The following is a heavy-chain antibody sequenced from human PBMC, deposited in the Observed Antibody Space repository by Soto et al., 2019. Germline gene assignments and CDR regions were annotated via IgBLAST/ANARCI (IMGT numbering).Heavy chain of an antibody. CDR2: IYYSGST. CDR3: ARDYYDSSGYDKNNWFDP. CDR1: GGSISSGDYY. Sequence: SETLSLTCTVSGGSISSGDYYWSWIRQPPGKGLEWIGYIYYSGSTYYNPSLKSRVTISVDTSKNQFSLKLSSVSAADTAVYYCARDYYDSSGYDKNNWFDPWGQGTLVTVSS. J-gene: IGHJ5*02. D-gene: IGHD3-22*01. V-gene: IGHV4-30-4*01.